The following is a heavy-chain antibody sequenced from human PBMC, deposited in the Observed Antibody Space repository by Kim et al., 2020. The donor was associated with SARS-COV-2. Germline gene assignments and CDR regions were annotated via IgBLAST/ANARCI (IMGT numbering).Heavy chain of an antibody. Sequence: SETLSLTCTVSGGSISSTTYYWGWIRQPPGKGLEWIGSIFYSGSTYYNPSLKSRVTISVDTSKNQFSLRLSSVTAADTAVYFCARHNGGSLRWLDYWGQGTLVTVSS. CDR3: ARHNGGSLRWLDY. V-gene: IGHV4-39*01. CDR1: GGSISSTTYY. CDR2: IFYSGST. D-gene: IGHD1-26*01. J-gene: IGHJ4*02.